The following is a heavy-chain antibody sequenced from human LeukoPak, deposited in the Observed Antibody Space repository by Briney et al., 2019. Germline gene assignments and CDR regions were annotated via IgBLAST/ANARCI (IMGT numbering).Heavy chain of an antibody. Sequence: ASVKVSCKASGYTFTSYGISWVRQAPGQGLEWMGWISACNGNTNYAQKLQGRVTMTTDTSTSTAYMELRSLKSDDMAVYYCARVSSIVVVVAASDYWGQGTLVTVSS. J-gene: IGHJ4*02. D-gene: IGHD2-15*01. CDR3: ARVSSIVVVVAASDY. CDR2: ISACNGNT. CDR1: GYTFTSYG. V-gene: IGHV1-18*03.